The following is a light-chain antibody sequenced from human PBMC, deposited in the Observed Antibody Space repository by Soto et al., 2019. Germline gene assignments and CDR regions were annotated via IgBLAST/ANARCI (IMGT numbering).Light chain of an antibody. V-gene: IGKV1-39*01. CDR2: AAS. CDR1: QSISSY. J-gene: IGKJ1*01. Sequence: DIHMTQSPSSLSAAIRDSVTITCRASQSISSYLNWYQQKPGKAPKLLIYAASSLQSGVPSRFSGSGSGTDFTLTISSLQPEDFATYYCQQSYSTPRTFGQGTKVDIK. CDR3: QQSYSTPRT.